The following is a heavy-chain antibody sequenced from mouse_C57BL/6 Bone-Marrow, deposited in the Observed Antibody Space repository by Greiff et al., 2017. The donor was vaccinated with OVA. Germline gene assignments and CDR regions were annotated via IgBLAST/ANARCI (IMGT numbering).Heavy chain of an antibody. J-gene: IGHJ4*01. V-gene: IGHV2-2*01. D-gene: IGHD2-5*01. CDR1: GFSLTSYG. CDR3: ATYYSNYVDLDY. CDR2: IWSGGST. Sequence: VQVVESGPGLVQPSQSLSITCTVSGFSLTSYGVHWVRQSPGKGLEWLGVIWSGGSTDYNAAFISSLSTSKDNSKSQVLFKMNSLQADDTAIYYCATYYSNYVDLDYWGQGTSVTVSS.